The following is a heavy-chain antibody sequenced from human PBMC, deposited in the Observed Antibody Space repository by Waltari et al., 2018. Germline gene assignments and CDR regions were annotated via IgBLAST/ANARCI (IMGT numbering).Heavy chain of an antibody. J-gene: IGHJ6*02. D-gene: IGHD3-9*01. V-gene: IGHV3-30*18. CDR2: ISYAGSLK. Sequence: QVQLVESVGGVVQPGRSLRLSCAASGFIFSSYGLHWVRQAPGKGLEWVSVISYAGSLKYFSDSVKGRFTISRDNTKNTVYLQMNGLRAEDTALYYCAKDLTGAATSYYYGMDVWGQGTTVTVSS. CDR3: AKDLTGAATSYYYGMDV. CDR1: GFIFSSYG.